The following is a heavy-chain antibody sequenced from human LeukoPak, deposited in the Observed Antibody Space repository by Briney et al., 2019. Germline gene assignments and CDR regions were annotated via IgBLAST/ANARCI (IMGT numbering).Heavy chain of an antibody. Sequence: GGSLRLSCAASGFTFSSYDMHWVRQAPGKGLEWVAVISYDGSNKYYADSVKGRFTISRDNSKNTLYLQMNSLRAEDTAVYYCAKGRRYTVTTYLFDYWGQGTLVTVSS. CDR2: ISYDGSNK. J-gene: IGHJ4*02. V-gene: IGHV3-30*18. CDR3: AKGRRYTVTTYLFDY. D-gene: IGHD4-17*01. CDR1: GFTFSSYD.